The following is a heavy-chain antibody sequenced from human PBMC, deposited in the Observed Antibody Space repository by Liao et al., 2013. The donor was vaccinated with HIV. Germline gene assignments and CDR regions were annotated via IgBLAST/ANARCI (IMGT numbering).Heavy chain of an antibody. J-gene: IGHJ4*02. CDR1: GASFSHYY. Sequence: QVQLQQWGAGLLKPSETLSLTCAVSGASFSHYYWSWIRQPPREGAWSGLGKVDHSGSTNFNPSLKSRLTISVDTSKNQFSLKLSSITAADTALYYCARAKEFRNFDYWGQGTLVSVSS. CDR3: ARAKEFRNFDY. D-gene: IGHD2/OR15-2a*01. CDR2: VDHSGST. V-gene: IGHV4-34*01.